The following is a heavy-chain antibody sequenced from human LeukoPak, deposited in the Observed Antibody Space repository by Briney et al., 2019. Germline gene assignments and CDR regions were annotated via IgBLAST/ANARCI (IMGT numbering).Heavy chain of an antibody. V-gene: IGHV3-20*01. CDR3: VRHFNSVATMQIDY. J-gene: IGHJ4*02. CDR2: INWNSGSK. CDR1: GFTFEDHG. Sequence: GGSLRLSCAASGFTFEDHGLSWVRQAPGKGLEWVSGINWNSGSKRYAASVKGRFTISRDNARNSVYLEMTSLRVEDTAFYHCVRHFNSVATMQIDYWGQGILVSVSS. D-gene: IGHD5-12*01.